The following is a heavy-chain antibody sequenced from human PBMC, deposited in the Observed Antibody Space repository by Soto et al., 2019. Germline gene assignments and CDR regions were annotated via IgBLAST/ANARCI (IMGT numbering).Heavy chain of an antibody. J-gene: IGHJ4*02. D-gene: IGHD1-7*01. CDR2: INTAGSST. CDR1: GFTFSGSW. Sequence: EVQLVESGGGLVQPGGSLRVSCAASGFTFSGSWMHWVRQAPGKGLVWVSRINTAGSSTTYADSVKGRFTISRDNAKNTLFLQMNSLRAEDTAVYYCAGGILGAELFDYWGQGTLVTVSS. V-gene: IGHV3-74*01. CDR3: AGGILGAELFDY.